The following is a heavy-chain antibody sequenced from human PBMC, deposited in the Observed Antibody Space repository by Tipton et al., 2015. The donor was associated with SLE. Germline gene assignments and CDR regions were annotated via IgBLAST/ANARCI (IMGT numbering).Heavy chain of an antibody. D-gene: IGHD3-10*01. J-gene: IGHJ3*02. Sequence: SLRLSCTASGFTFGDYAMSWVRQAPGKGLEWVGLIRSKAYGGTTEYAASVKGRFTISRDDSKSIAYLQMNSLKTEDTAVYYCTRVSLGAAFDIWGQGTMVTVSS. CDR3: TRVSLGAAFDI. V-gene: IGHV3-49*04. CDR2: IRSKAYGGTT. CDR1: GFTFGDYA.